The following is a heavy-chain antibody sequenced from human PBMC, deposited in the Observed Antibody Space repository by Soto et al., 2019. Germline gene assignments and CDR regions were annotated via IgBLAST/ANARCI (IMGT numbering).Heavy chain of an antibody. D-gene: IGHD2-2*01. CDR1: GYTFTSYA. J-gene: IGHJ4*02. V-gene: IGHV1-3*01. CDR3: ARDDHQGY. Sequence: QVQLVQSGAEVKKPGASVKVSCKASGYTFTSYAMHWVRQAPGQRLEWMGWINAGNGNTKYSQKLQGRVTITRDTSASTAYMELGSLRSEDTAVYYCARDDHQGYWGQGTLVTVSS. CDR2: INAGNGNT.